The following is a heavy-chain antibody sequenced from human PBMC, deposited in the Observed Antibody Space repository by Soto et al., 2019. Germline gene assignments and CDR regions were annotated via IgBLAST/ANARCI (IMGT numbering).Heavy chain of an antibody. J-gene: IGHJ6*02. D-gene: IGHD3-16*01. Sequence: QVQLVQSGAEMRKPGSSLRVSCKASGGTFSDFAFSWVRQAPGQGLEWMGGIVPRFGSPNYAQKFGGRLTISADTSTSTVYMEVSSLRCDDTAVYFGARDRIQLRLGKYSFNGMDVWGQGTTITVSS. CDR3: ARDRIQLRLGKYSFNGMDV. CDR2: IVPRFGSP. V-gene: IGHV1-69*06. CDR1: GGTFSDFA.